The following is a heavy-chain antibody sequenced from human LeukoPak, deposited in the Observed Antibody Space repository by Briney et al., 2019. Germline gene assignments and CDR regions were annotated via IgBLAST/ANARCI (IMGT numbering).Heavy chain of an antibody. J-gene: IGHJ4*02. V-gene: IGHV5-51*01. CDR3: ARLPPLTRVAGGRWLQLKDNRGFDY. Sequence: GESLKISCKGSGYSFTSYWIGWVRQMPGKGLEWMGIIYPGDSDTRYSPSFQGQVTISADKSISIAYLQWSSLKASDTAMYYCARLPPLTRVAGGRWLQLKDNRGFDYWGQGTLVTVSS. CDR1: GYSFTSYW. D-gene: IGHD5-24*01. CDR2: IYPGDSDT.